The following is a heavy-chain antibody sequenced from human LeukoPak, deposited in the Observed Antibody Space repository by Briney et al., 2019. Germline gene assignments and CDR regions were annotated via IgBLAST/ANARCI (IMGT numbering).Heavy chain of an antibody. Sequence: PGGSLRLSCTASGFTFSSYSMNWVRQAPGKGLEWVSYISSSSSTIYYADSVKGRFTISRDNAKSSLYLQMNSLRAEDTAVYYCAREVAFDYWAREPWSPSPQ. V-gene: IGHV3-48*04. CDR3: AREVAFDY. CDR1: GFTFSSYS. CDR2: ISSSSSTI. D-gene: IGHD5-12*01. J-gene: IGHJ4*02.